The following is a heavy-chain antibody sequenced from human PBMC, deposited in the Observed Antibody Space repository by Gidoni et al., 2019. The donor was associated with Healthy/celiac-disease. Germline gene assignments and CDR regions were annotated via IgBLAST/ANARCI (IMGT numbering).Heavy chain of an antibody. D-gene: IGHD3-22*01. CDR3: ARHYYDSSGYYPFDY. J-gene: IGHJ4*02. CDR2: IIPIFGTA. CDR1: GGTFSSYA. V-gene: IGHV1-69*01. Sequence: QVQLVPSGAEVTKPGSSVKVSCKASGGTFSSYAISWVRQAPGQGLEWMGGIIPIFGTANYAQKFQGRVTITADESTSTAYMELSSLRSEDTAVYYCARHYYDSSGYYPFDYWGQGTLVTVSS.